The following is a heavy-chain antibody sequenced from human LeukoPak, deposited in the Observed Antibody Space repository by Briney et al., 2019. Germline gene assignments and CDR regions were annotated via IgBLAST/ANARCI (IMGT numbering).Heavy chain of an antibody. CDR1: GGSISSYY. J-gene: IGHJ5*02. CDR3: ARDRYYYDSSGQWYWFDP. Sequence: SETLSLTCTVSGGSISSYYWNWIRQPPGKGLEWIGYIYYSGTTNYNPSLKSRVSMSVDTSKNQFSLKLSSVTAADTAVYYCARDRYYYDSSGQWYWFDPWGQGTLVTVSS. V-gene: IGHV4-59*12. CDR2: IYYSGTT. D-gene: IGHD3-22*01.